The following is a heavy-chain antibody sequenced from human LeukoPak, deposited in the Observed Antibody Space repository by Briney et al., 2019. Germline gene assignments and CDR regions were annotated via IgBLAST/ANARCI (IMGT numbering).Heavy chain of an antibody. D-gene: IGHD1-7*01. J-gene: IGHJ4*02. Sequence: GGSLRLSCAASGFTFSSYSVNWVRQAPGKGLEWVSSISSSSSYIYYADSVKGRFTISRDNAKNSLYLQMNSLRAEDTAVYYCATELPGGNGYFDYWGQGTLVTVSS. V-gene: IGHV3-21*04. CDR2: ISSSSSYI. CDR1: GFTFSSYS. CDR3: ATELPGGNGYFDY.